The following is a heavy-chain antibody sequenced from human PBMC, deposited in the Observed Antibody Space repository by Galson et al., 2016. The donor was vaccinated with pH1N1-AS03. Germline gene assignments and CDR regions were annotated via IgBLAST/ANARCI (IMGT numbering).Heavy chain of an antibody. Sequence: CAISGDSVSSNTAAWNWIRQSPSRGLEWLGRTSYRSKWYNDYAVFVTSRITINPDTSKNQFSLQLNSVTPEDTAVYYCARDHLGAGPAFDYWGQGTLVTVSS. CDR1: GDSVSSNTAA. V-gene: IGHV6-1*01. J-gene: IGHJ4*02. CDR2: TSYRSKWYN. CDR3: ARDHLGAGPAFDY. D-gene: IGHD1-26*01.